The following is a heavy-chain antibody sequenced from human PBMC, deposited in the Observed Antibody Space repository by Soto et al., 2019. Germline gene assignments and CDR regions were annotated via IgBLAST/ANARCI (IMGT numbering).Heavy chain of an antibody. Sequence: EAQLVESGGGLVQPGGSLRLSCVASGFNFRTYSLSWVRQAPGQGLEWLAYIDASGRHMYYADSIEGRSAISRDNADNSLYLQVDSLRHEDTAIYYCTRDFLTGDSREAFDIWGQGTMVTVSS. V-gene: IGHV3-48*02. CDR3: TRDFLTGDSREAFDI. J-gene: IGHJ3*02. CDR2: IDASGRHM. CDR1: GFNFRTYS. D-gene: IGHD1-20*01.